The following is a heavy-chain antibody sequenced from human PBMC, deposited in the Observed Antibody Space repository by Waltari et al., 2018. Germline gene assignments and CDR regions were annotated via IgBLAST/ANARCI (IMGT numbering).Heavy chain of an antibody. J-gene: IGHJ4*01. CDR2: IHHSGST. CDR1: GESLLGYF. V-gene: IGHV4-34*01. CDR3: ARYGEVPPNYFFDY. D-gene: IGHD2-21*01. Sequence: QVQLHQWGAGPLKPSETLSLTCAVPGESLLGYFWRWIRQSPGKGLAWLGAIHHSGSTNYNPDLASRVSLSVDTTKKQFSLRLTSVTAADAAVYYCARYGEVPPNYFFDYWGRGTLVTVSS.